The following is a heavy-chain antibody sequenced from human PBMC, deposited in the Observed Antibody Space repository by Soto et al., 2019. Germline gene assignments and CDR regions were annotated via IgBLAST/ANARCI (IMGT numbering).Heavy chain of an antibody. CDR3: ARRARNCNGGTCYSYYYHMDV. CDR1: GGSINSYS. V-gene: IGHV4-59*08. J-gene: IGHJ6*03. CDR2: IHYSGGT. D-gene: IGHD2-15*01. Sequence: PSETLSLTCTVSGGSINSYSWTWIRQPPGKGLEWIGYIHYSGGTNYNPSLKSRVSISLDTSKNQFSLKLSSVTAADTAVYYCARRARNCNGGTCYSYYYHMDVWGKGTTVTVSS.